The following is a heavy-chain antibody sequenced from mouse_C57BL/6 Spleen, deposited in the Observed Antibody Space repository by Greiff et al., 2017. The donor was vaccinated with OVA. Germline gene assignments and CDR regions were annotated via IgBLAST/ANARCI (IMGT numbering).Heavy chain of an antibody. CDR1: GFTFSDYG. CDR2: ISSGSSTT. Sequence: EVMLVESGGGLVKPGGSLKLSCAASGFTFSDYGMHWVRQAPEKGLEWVAYISSGSSTTYYADTVKGRFTISRDNAKNTLFLQMTSLRSEDTAMYYCARDLYPYYFDYWGQGTTLTVSS. J-gene: IGHJ2*01. V-gene: IGHV5-17*01. D-gene: IGHD2-1*01. CDR3: ARDLYPYYFDY.